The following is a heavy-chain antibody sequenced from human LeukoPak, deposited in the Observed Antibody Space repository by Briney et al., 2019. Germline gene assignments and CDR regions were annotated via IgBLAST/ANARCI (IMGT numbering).Heavy chain of an antibody. CDR1: GGTFSSYA. CDR2: IIPIFGTA. Sequence: ASVKVSCKASGGTFSSYAISWVRQAPGQGLKWMGGIIPIFGTANYAQKFQGRVTITADESTSTAYMELSSLRSEDTAVYYCARDRVPYGGNSGIDYWGQGTLVTVSS. CDR3: ARDRVPYGGNSGIDY. J-gene: IGHJ4*02. V-gene: IGHV1-69*13. D-gene: IGHD4-23*01.